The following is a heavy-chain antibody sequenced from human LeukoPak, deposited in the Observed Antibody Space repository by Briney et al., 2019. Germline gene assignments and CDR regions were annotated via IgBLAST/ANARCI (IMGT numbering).Heavy chain of an antibody. V-gene: IGHV4-34*01. CDR1: GGSFSGYY. D-gene: IGHD2-15*01. CDR3: ARHSGYCSAGSCPPFDS. CDR2: GT. J-gene: IGHJ4*02. Sequence: SETLSLTCAVYGGSFSGYYWSWIRQPPGKGLEWIGSGTYYNPSLRGRVTMSIDASKNQFSLKLSSLTAADTAVYYCARHSGYCSAGSCPPFDSWGQGTLVTVSS.